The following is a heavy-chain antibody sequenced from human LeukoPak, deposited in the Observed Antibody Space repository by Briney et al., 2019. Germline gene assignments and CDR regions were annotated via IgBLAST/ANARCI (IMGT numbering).Heavy chain of an antibody. CDR3: AGANWAAGVAFDY. D-gene: IGHD1-1*01. CDR1: GYTFTDYY. V-gene: IGHV1-2*02. CDR2: INAKSGGT. J-gene: IGHJ4*02. Sequence: ASVKVSCKTSGYTFTDYYIHWVRQAPGQGLEWMGWINAKSGGTNYAQKFQGRVTMTRDTSISTAYMDLSSLRSDDTAVYYCAGANWAAGVAFDYWGQGTLVTVSP.